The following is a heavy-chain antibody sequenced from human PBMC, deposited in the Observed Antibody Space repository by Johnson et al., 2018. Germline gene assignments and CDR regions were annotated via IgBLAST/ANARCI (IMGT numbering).Heavy chain of an antibody. J-gene: IGHJ3*02. V-gene: IGHV1-46*01. CDR3: ARSLVVVGSYGAFDI. D-gene: IGHD3-22*01. Sequence: QVQLVESGAEVKKPGASVKVSCKASGYTFTSYYMHWVRQAPGQGLEWMGIINPSGGSTSYAQKFQGRVTMTRDTSTSTVYMELISLRPEDTAVYYCARSLVVVGSYGAFDIWGQGTMVTVSS. CDR1: GYTFTSYY. CDR2: INPSGGST.